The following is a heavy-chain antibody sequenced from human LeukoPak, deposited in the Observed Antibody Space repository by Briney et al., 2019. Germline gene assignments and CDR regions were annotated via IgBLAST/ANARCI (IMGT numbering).Heavy chain of an antibody. J-gene: IGHJ4*02. CDR3: ARVGDGNFDI. CDR2: IYYSGNT. V-gene: IGHV4-59*01. Sequence: SETLSLTCTVSGVSISSYYWSWIRQSPGKGLEWIGYIYYSGNTYKNPSLKSRLIISIDTSNNQYSLKLSSVTAADTAVYYCARVGDGNFDIWGQGTLVTVSS. CDR1: GVSISSYY.